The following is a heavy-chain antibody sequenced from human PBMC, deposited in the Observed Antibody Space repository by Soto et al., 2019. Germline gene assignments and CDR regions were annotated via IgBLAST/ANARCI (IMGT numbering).Heavy chain of an antibody. CDR2: INSDGSTT. CDR1: GFTFSNSW. D-gene: IGHD1-26*01. V-gene: IGHV3-74*01. CDR3: ARDRSYTTDY. J-gene: IGHJ4*02. Sequence: LRLSCAASGFTFSNSWMHWVRQAPGKGLVWVSYINSDGSTTTYADSVKGRFTISRDNAKNTVYLQITSLTAEDTAVYYCARDRSYTTDYWGQGTLVTVSS.